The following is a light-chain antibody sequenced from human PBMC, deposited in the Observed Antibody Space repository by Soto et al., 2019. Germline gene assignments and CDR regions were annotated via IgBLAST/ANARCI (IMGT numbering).Light chain of an antibody. CDR1: QSVRNNY. CDR3: QQYGNSPIT. CDR2: GAS. Sequence: IVLTQSPGTLSLSPWERATLSCRASQSVRNNYLAWYQQKPGQAPRLLISGASSRTTGIPDRFSGSGSGTDFTLTISRLEPEDFAVYYCQQYGNSPITFGQGTKVDIK. V-gene: IGKV3-20*01. J-gene: IGKJ1*01.